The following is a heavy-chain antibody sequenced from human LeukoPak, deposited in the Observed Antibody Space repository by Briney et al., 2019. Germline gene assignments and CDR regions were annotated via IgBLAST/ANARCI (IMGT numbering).Heavy chain of an antibody. CDR2: LYHSDTV. Sequence: KPSETLSLTCAVYGGSFSGYYWSWIRQPPGKGLEWIGSLYHSDTVYYNTALESRVSMSVDTSKNQFTLKLSFVTAADTAVYYCARQHDSYYYYYIDVWGSGTTVTVSS. CDR1: GGSFSGYY. J-gene: IGHJ6*03. V-gene: IGHV4-34*01. CDR3: ARQHDSYYYYYIDV.